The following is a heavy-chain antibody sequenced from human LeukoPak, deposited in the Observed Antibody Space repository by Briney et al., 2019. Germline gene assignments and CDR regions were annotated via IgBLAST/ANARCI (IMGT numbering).Heavy chain of an antibody. D-gene: IGHD3-9*01. Sequence: GGSLRLPCAASGFTFSDYYMSWVRQAPGKGLEWVSVISNGGDHTYYADSVKGRFAISRDNSKNTLYLQMNSLRTEDTAIYYCAKDRLYFGNDFGDYWGQGTLATVSS. V-gene: IGHV3-23*01. CDR1: GFTFSDYY. CDR3: AKDRLYFGNDFGDY. CDR2: ISNGGDHT. J-gene: IGHJ4*02.